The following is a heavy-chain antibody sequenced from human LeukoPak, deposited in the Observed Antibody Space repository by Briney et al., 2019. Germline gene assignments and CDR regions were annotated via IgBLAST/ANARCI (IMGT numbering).Heavy chain of an antibody. CDR1: GGTFSSYA. V-gene: IGHV1-69*13. Sequence: ASVKVSCKASGGTFSSYAISWVRQAPGQGLEWMGGIIPIFGTANYAQKFQGRVTITADESTSTAYMELSSLRSEDTAVYYCARLGSIAARRDYWGQGTLVTVSS. CDR2: IIPIFGTA. CDR3: ARLGSIAARRDY. J-gene: IGHJ4*02. D-gene: IGHD6-6*01.